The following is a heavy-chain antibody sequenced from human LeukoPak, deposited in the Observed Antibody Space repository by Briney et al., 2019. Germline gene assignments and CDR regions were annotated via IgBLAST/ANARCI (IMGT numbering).Heavy chain of an antibody. CDR1: GGSISSSSYY. Sequence: NASETLSLTCTVSGGSISSSSYYWGWIRQPPGKGLEWIGSIYYSGGTYYNPSLKSRVTISVDTSKNQFSLKLSSVTAADTAVYYCASGYSSSWYLVWGQGTLVTVSS. CDR3: ASGYSSSWYLV. J-gene: IGHJ4*02. D-gene: IGHD6-13*01. V-gene: IGHV4-39*07. CDR2: IYYSGGT.